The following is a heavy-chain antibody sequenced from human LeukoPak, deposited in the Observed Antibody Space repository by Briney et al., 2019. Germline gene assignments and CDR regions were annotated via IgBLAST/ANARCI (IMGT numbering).Heavy chain of an antibody. CDR3: ARLWCDYVWGSYRYASYYFDY. J-gene: IGHJ4*02. Sequence: SETLSLTCTVSGGSIGSSSYYWGWIRQPPGKGLEWIGSIYYSGSTYYNPSLKSRVTISVDTSKNQFSLKLSSVTAADTAVYYCARLWCDYVWGSYRYASYYFDYWGQGTLVTVSS. V-gene: IGHV4-39*01. CDR1: GGSIGSSSYY. CDR2: IYYSGST. D-gene: IGHD3-16*02.